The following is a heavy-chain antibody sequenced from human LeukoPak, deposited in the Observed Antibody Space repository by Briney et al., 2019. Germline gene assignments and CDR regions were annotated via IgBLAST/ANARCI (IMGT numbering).Heavy chain of an antibody. CDR3: ARDLELGPEWLFHDFDY. CDR1: GFTFSSYS. V-gene: IGHV3-21*01. D-gene: IGHD3-3*01. J-gene: IGHJ4*02. Sequence: GGSLRLSCAASGFTFSSYSMNWVRQAPGKGLEWVSSISSSSSYIYYADSVKGRFTISRDNAKNSLYLQMNSLRAEDTAVYYCARDLELGPEWLFHDFDYWGQGTLVTVSS. CDR2: ISSSSSYI.